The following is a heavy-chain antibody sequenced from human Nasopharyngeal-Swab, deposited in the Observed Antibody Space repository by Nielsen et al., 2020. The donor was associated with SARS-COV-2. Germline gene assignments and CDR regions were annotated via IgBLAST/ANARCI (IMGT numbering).Heavy chain of an antibody. Sequence: ASVKVSCKVSGYTLTELSMHWVRQAPGKGLEWMGGFDPEDGETIYAQKFQGRVTMTEETSTDTAYMELSSLRSEDTAVYYCATVGYSSSWYVEYFQHWGQGTLVTVSS. CDR1: GYTLTELS. V-gene: IGHV1-24*01. CDR2: FDPEDGET. D-gene: IGHD6-13*01. CDR3: ATVGYSSSWYVEYFQH. J-gene: IGHJ1*01.